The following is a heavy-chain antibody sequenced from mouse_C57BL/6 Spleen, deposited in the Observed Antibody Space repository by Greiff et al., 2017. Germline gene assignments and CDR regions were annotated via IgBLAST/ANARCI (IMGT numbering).Heavy chain of an antibody. CDR3: ARDGSSYDWYFDV. D-gene: IGHD1-1*01. V-gene: IGHV1-66*01. CDR1: GYSFPSYY. CDR2: IYPGSGNT. J-gene: IGHJ1*03. Sequence: VQLQQSGPELVKPGASVKISCKASGYSFPSYYIHWVKQRPGQGLEWIGWIYPGSGNTKYNEKFKGKATLTADTSSSNAYMQLSSLTSEDSAVYYCARDGSSYDWYFDVWGTGTTVTVSS.